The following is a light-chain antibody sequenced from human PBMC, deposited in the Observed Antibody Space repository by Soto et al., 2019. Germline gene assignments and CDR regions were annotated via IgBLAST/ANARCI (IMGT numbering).Light chain of an antibody. V-gene: IGKV1-5*03. Sequence: DIQTTQSPSTLSASVGDRVTITCRASQSISAWLAWYQQKPGKAPRLLIYRASTLQSGVPSRFSGSGSGTEFTLTISSLQPDDFATYYCQQFKTYSPYTFGQGTTLEIK. J-gene: IGKJ2*01. CDR1: QSISAW. CDR2: RAS. CDR3: QQFKTYSPYT.